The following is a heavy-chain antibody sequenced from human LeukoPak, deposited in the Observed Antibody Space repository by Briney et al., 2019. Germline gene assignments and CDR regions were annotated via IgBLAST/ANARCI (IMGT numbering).Heavy chain of an antibody. CDR3: ARVRGSGSYYNEDFDY. CDR1: GYTFTSYG. V-gene: IGHV1-18*04. CDR2: ISAYNGNT. J-gene: IGHJ4*02. D-gene: IGHD3-10*01. Sequence: ASVKVSCKASGYTFTSYGISWVRQAPGQGLEWRGWISAYNGNTNYAQKLQGRVTMTTDTSTSTAYMELRSLRSDDTAVYYCARVRGSGSYYNEDFDYWGQGTLVTVSS.